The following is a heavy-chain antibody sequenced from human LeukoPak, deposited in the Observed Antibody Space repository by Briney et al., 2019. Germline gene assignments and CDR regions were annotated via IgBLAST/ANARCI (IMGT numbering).Heavy chain of an antibody. D-gene: IGHD3-22*01. Sequence: SETLSLTWTVSAGSINSGDYYWSWTRQPAGKGLEWIGRIYSPGTNYNYNPSLKSRVTISIDTSKNQFSLKLTSVTAADTAVYYCARGIGTSYDSSRDAFDIWGQGTMVTVSS. V-gene: IGHV4-61*02. CDR1: AGSINSGDYY. J-gene: IGHJ3*02. CDR2: IYSPGTN. CDR3: ARGIGTSYDSSRDAFDI.